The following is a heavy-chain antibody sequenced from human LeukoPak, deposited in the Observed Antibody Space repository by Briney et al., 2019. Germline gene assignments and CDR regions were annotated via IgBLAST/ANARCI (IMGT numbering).Heavy chain of an antibody. D-gene: IGHD6-13*01. Sequence: PSETLSLTCTVSGGSISNFYWSWIRQPAGKTLEWIGRIYTSGSTNYNPSLKSRVTMSVDTSKNQFSLKLSSLTAADTAVYFCARKTTGAGTARPFDYWGQGTLVTVSS. V-gene: IGHV4-4*07. CDR1: GGSISNFY. J-gene: IGHJ4*02. CDR3: ARKTTGAGTARPFDY. CDR2: IYTSGST.